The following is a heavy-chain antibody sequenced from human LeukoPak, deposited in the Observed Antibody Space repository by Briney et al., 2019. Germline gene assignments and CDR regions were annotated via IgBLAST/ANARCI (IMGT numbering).Heavy chain of an antibody. V-gene: IGHV3-30*03. D-gene: IGHD3-22*01. CDR3: VGVGGYDSSGFLDY. J-gene: IGHJ4*02. Sequence: GGSLRLSRAASGFTFSNDGMHWVRQAPARGLEWVALISYDGSDKHYADSVKGRFTVSRDNSKNTLYLQMNSLSRDDTAVYYCVGVGGYDSSGFLDYWGQGTLVTVSS. CDR1: GFTFSNDG. CDR2: ISYDGSDK.